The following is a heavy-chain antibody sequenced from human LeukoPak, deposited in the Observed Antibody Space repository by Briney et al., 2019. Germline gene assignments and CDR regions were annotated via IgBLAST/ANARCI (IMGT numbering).Heavy chain of an antibody. CDR3: ARSRSSGTYDAFDI. Sequence: PGGSLRLSCAASGFTFSNYNINWVRQAPGKGLEWVSSISTSSSYIYYADSVKGRFTISRDNAKNSLYLQMNSLRAEDTAVYYCARSRSSGTYDAFDIWGQGTMVTVSS. CDR2: ISTSSSYI. V-gene: IGHV3-21*01. CDR1: GFTFSNYN. D-gene: IGHD6-19*01. J-gene: IGHJ3*02.